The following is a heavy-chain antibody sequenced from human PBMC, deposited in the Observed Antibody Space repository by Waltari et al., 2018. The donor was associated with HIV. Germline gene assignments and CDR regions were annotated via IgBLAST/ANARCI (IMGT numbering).Heavy chain of an antibody. CDR2: SYYRGST. CDR3: ARDTRHDSMVRYFDY. CDR1: GGSISSGGYY. V-gene: IGHV4-31*03. J-gene: IGHJ4*02. D-gene: IGHD3-10*01. Sequence: QVQLQESGPGLVKPSQTLSLTCTVSGGSISSGGYYWGWLPHPPGKGLEWIGYSYYRGSTYYNPSLKSRVTISVDTSKNQFSLKLSSVTAADTAVYYCARDTRHDSMVRYFDYWGQGTLVTVSS.